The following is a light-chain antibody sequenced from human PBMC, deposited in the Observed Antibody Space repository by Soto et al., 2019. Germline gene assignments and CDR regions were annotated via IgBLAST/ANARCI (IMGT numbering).Light chain of an antibody. CDR1: QSVYSSY. Sequence: EIVMTQSPVTLSVSPGERATLSCRASQSVYSSYLAWYQQKPGQAPRLLIYDASNRATGIPARFSGSGSGTDFTLTISSLEPEDFAVYYCQQRSNWWTFGQGTKVDIK. V-gene: IGKV3-11*01. CDR3: QQRSNWWT. J-gene: IGKJ1*01. CDR2: DAS.